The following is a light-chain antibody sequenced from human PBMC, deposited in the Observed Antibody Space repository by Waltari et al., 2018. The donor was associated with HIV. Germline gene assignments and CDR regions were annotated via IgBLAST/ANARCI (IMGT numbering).Light chain of an antibody. CDR3: QSYDNSVLWV. Sequence: NFMLTQPHSVSESPGKTVTISCTRSSGSIASNYVQWYQQRPGSAPTTVIYEDHQRPPGVPDRFSGSIDSSSNSASLTISGLKTEDEADYYCQSYDNSVLWVFGGGTKLTVL. J-gene: IGLJ3*02. CDR1: SGSIASNY. CDR2: EDH. V-gene: IGLV6-57*03.